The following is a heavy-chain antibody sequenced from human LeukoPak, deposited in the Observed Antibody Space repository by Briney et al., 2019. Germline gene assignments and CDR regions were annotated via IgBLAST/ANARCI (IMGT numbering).Heavy chain of an antibody. D-gene: IGHD3-22*01. CDR1: GYSISSGYY. J-gene: IGHJ5*02. V-gene: IGHV4-38-2*02. CDR2: IYRSGST. Sequence: SETLSLTCTVSGYSISSGYYWGWIRQPPGKGLEWIGSIYRSGSTYYNPSLKSRVTISVDTSKNQFPLKLSSVTAADTAVYYCARVGRSIRVVVQKNWFDPWGQGTLVTVSS. CDR3: ARVGRSIRVVVQKNWFDP.